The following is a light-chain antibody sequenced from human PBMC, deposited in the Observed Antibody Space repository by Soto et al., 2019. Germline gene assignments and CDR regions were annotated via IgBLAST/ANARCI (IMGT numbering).Light chain of an antibody. CDR3: LQTNAYPLT. Sequence: DIQMTQSPSSVSASVGDTVSITCRASQDISTWLGWYQQRPGEAPKLLIYAASTLQTGVPARFSGSGSGTHFTLTISSLQPEYFATYFCLQTNAYPLTFGGGTKVEIK. CDR2: AAS. CDR1: QDISTW. V-gene: IGKV1D-12*01. J-gene: IGKJ4*01.